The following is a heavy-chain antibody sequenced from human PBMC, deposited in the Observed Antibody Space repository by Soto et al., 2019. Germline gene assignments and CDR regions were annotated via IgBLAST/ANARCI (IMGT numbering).Heavy chain of an antibody. J-gene: IGHJ4*02. V-gene: IGHV3-23*01. CDR3: AKDLIAATGTPSYYSDS. Sequence: EVQLLESGGGLVQPGGSLRLSCVASGFTFDTYAISWVRQAPGKGLEWVSTVSGSGLYTYYTDSVKGRFTISRDNPRNTLYLQMNSLRLEDTAVYFCAKDLIAATGTPSYYSDSWGQGTLVTVSS. D-gene: IGHD6-13*01. CDR1: GFTFDTYA. CDR2: VSGSGLYT.